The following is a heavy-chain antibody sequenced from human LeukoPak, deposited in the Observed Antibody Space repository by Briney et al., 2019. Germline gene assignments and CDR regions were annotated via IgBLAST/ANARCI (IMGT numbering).Heavy chain of an antibody. CDR3: ASMVVPAAIMFGHSVYYYYYMDV. V-gene: IGHV1-69*02. Sequence: GASVKVSCKASGGTFGSYTISWVRQAPGQGLEWMGRIIPILGIANYAQKFQGRVTITADKSTSTAYMELSSLRSEDTAVYYCASMVVPAAIMFGHSVYYYYYMDVWGKGTTVTVSS. J-gene: IGHJ6*03. CDR1: GGTFGSYT. D-gene: IGHD2-2*01. CDR2: IIPILGIA.